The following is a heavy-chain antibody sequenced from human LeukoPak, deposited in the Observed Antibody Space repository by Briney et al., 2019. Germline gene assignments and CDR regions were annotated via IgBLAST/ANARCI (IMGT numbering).Heavy chain of an antibody. J-gene: IGHJ6*03. D-gene: IGHD1-26*01. V-gene: IGHV1-69*05. CDR1: GGTFSSYA. CDR2: IIPIFGTA. CDR3: ASSPSVLGADYYYYYYMDV. Sequence: GASVKVSCKASGGTFSSYAISWVRQAPGQGLEWMGGIIPIFGTANYAQKFQGRVTITTDESTSTAYMELSSLRSEDTAVYYCASSPSVLGADYYYYYYMDVWGKGTTVTASS.